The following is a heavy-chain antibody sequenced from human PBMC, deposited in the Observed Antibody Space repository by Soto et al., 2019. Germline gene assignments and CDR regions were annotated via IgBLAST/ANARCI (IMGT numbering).Heavy chain of an antibody. V-gene: IGHV3-30-3*01. CDR2: ISYDGSNK. J-gene: IGHJ6*02. CDR1: GFTFSSYA. CDR3: ARSITKPRYYYYYGMDV. Sequence: QVQLVESGGGVVQPGRSLRLSCAASGFTFSSYAMHWVRQAPGKGLEWVAVISYDGSNKYYADSVKGRFTISRDNSKNTLYLQMNRLRAEDTAVYYCARSITKPRYYYYYGMDVWGQGTTVTVSS. D-gene: IGHD3-3*01.